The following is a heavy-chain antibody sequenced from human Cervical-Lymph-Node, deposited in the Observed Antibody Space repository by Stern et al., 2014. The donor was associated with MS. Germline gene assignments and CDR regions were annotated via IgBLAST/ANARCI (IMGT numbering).Heavy chain of an antibody. CDR2: LYYSGNT. CDR1: GGSISSNY. Sequence: VQLVESGPGLVKPSETLSLTCTVSGGSISSNYWSWIRQPPGKGLEWIGYLYYSGNTNYNPSLKSRVTTSVDTTKNPFSLSLSSGTAADTAVYYCARHGPPRRRDDSNHPNFDYWGPGTLVAVSS. V-gene: IGHV4-59*08. CDR3: ARHGPPRRRDDSNHPNFDY. J-gene: IGHJ4*02. D-gene: IGHD5-24*01.